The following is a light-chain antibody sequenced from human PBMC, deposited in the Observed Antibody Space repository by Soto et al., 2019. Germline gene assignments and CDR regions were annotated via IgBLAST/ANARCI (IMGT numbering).Light chain of an antibody. CDR3: QQYNNWPRT. J-gene: IGKJ1*01. Sequence: EILMTQSPATLSVSPGERATLSCRASQSIHSKLAWYQQSPGQGPRLLIYDASTRATGIPARFSGSGSGTAFTLNISSLQSEDFAVYFCQQYNNWPRTFGPGTRVEIK. V-gene: IGKV3-15*01. CDR1: QSIHSK. CDR2: DAS.